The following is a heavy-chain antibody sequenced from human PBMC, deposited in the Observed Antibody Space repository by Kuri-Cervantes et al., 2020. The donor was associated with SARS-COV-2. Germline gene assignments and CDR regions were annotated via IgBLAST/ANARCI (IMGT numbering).Heavy chain of an antibody. CDR1: GFTFSSYS. Sequence: GGSPRLSCAASGFTFSSYSMNWVRQAPGKGLEWVSSISSSSSYIYYADSVKGRFTISSDNAKNSLYLQMNILRAEDTAVYYCARDGGYSYGFDYYYYMDDWGKGTTVTVYS. CDR2: ISSSSSYI. D-gene: IGHD5-18*01. J-gene: IGHJ6*03. V-gene: IGHV3-21*01. CDR3: ARDGGYSYGFDYYYYMDD.